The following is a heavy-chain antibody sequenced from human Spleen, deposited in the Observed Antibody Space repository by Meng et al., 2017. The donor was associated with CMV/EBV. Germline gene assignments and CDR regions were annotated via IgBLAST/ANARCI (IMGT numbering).Heavy chain of an antibody. CDR1: GFAVNSYY. CDR3: ARDNYYDIYGMDV. CDR2: IYSSGST. J-gene: IGHJ6*02. V-gene: IGHV3-66*03. Sequence: GESLKISCAASGFAVNSYYMSWVRQAPGKGLEWVSVIYSSGSTYFADSVMGRFTVSRDSSKNTPYLQMNSLRAEDTTVYYCARDNYYDIYGMDVWGQGTTVTVSS.